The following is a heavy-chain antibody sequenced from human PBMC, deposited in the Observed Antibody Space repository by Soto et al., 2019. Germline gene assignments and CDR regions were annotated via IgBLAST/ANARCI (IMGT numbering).Heavy chain of an antibody. Sequence: SETLSLTCAVYGGSFSGYYWSWIRQPPGKGLEWIGEINHSGSTNYNPSLKSRVTISVDTSKNQFSLKLSSVTAADTAVYYCARPNLYYGMDVWGQGTTVTV. CDR3: ARPNLYYGMDV. CDR2: INHSGST. V-gene: IGHV4-34*01. CDR1: GGSFSGYY. J-gene: IGHJ6*02.